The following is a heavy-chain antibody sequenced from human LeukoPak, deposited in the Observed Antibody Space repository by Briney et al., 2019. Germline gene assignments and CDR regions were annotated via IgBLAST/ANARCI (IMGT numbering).Heavy chain of an antibody. V-gene: IGHV3-23*01. CDR1: GFTFSSYA. CDR3: AKVASTDAQARLNY. CDR2: ISGSGGGT. Sequence: GGSLRLSCAASGFTFSSYAMSWVRQAPGKGLEWVSAISGSGGGTYYADSVKDRFTISRDYSNNTLYLQMNSLRADDTAVYYCAKVASTDAQARLNYWGQGTLVTVSS. J-gene: IGHJ4*02. D-gene: IGHD6-19*01.